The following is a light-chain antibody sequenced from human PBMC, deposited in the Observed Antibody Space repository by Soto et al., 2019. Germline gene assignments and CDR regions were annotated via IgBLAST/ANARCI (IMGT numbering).Light chain of an antibody. CDR3: QQYNKWPPWT. J-gene: IGKJ2*01. CDR2: GAS. Sequence: EIVTTQSPATLSVSPGERATLSCRASQSVSSSLAWYQQKPGQAPRLLIYGASTRATGIPDRFSGSGSGTEFTLTISSLQSEDFAVYYCQQYNKWPPWTFGQGTKLEIK. V-gene: IGKV3-15*01. CDR1: QSVSSS.